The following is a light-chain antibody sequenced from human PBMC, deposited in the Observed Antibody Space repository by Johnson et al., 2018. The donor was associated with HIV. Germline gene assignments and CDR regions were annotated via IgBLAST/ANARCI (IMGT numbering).Light chain of an antibody. CDR2: EDN. V-gene: IGLV1-51*02. J-gene: IGLJ1*01. CDR1: SSNIENYF. Sequence: QSILTQPHSVSAAPGQRVNISCSGNSSNIENYFVSWYQQLPGAAPRLLIYEDNKRPSGIPDRFSGSKSGPTATLGITGLQTGAEADYFGGTWDNSLPTAFVGTGTTVTV. CDR3: GTWDNSLPTAF.